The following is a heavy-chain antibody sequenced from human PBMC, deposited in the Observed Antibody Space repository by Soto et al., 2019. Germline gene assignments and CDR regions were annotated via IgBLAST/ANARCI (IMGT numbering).Heavy chain of an antibody. CDR2: ISYDGTNN. D-gene: IGHD2-15*01. Sequence: QVQLVESGGGVVQPGRSLRLSCAASGFTFSSYGMHWVRQAPGKGLEWVAVISYDGTNNYYTESVKGRFTISRDNYKNTMFLQMNSLRAEDTAVYFWAKGDCSGGSCYFSAFDIWGQGTMVTVSS. CDR3: AKGDCSGGSCYFSAFDI. J-gene: IGHJ3*02. V-gene: IGHV3-30*18. CDR1: GFTFSSYG.